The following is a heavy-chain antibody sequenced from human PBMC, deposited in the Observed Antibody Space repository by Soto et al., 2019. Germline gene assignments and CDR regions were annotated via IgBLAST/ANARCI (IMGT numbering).Heavy chain of an antibody. J-gene: IGHJ4*02. V-gene: IGHV3-33*01. D-gene: IGHD3-22*01. CDR1: GFTFSSYG. CDR2: IWYDGSNK. Sequence: PGGSLRLSCAASGFTFSSYGMHWVRQAPGKGLEWVAVIWYDGSNKYYADSVKGRFTISRDNSKNTLYLQMNSLRAEDTAVYYCARVYYYDSSGYYSTAPLDYWGQGTLVTVSS. CDR3: ARVYYYDSSGYYSTAPLDY.